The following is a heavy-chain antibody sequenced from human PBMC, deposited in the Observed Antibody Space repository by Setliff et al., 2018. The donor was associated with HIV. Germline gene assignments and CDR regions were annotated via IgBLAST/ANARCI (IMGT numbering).Heavy chain of an antibody. CDR3: ARPRYTYGTPPAFDI. Sequence: TSETLSLTCTVSGGSISSSSHYWGWIRQPPGKGLEWIGSIYFSGSTYYNPPLKSRVTISVDTSKNQFSLKLSSVTAADTAVYYCARPRYTYGTPPAFDIWGRGTVVTVSS. J-gene: IGHJ3*02. CDR2: IYFSGST. V-gene: IGHV4-39*01. CDR1: GGSISSSSHY. D-gene: IGHD5-18*01.